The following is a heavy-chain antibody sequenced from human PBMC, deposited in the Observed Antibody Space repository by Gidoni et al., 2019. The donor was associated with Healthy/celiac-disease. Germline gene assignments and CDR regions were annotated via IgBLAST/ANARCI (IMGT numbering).Heavy chain of an antibody. CDR1: GFTFSSYW. V-gene: IGHV3-74*01. Sequence: EVQLVESGGGLVQPGGSRRLSCAASGFTFSSYWMHWRPPSYADAVKGRFTISRDNAKNTLYLQMNSLRAEDTAVYYCARDLSDGGYRRFDLLYYYGMDVWGQGTTVTVSS. CDR3: ARDLSDGGYRRFDLLYYYGMDV. D-gene: IGHD5-12*01. J-gene: IGHJ6*02.